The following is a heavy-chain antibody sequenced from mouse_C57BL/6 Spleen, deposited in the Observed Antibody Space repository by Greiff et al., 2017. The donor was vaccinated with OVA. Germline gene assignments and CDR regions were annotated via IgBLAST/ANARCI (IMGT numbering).Heavy chain of an antibody. Sequence: EVMLVESGEGLVKPGGSLKLSCAASGFTFSSYAMSWVRQTPEKRLEWVAYISSGGDYIYYADTVKGRFTISRDNARNTLYLQMSSLKSEDTAMYYCTRDRYSNSLKNYAMDYWGQGTSVTVSS. CDR3: TRDRYSNSLKNYAMDY. CDR2: ISSGGDYI. J-gene: IGHJ4*01. CDR1: GFTFSSYA. V-gene: IGHV5-9-1*02. D-gene: IGHD2-5*01.